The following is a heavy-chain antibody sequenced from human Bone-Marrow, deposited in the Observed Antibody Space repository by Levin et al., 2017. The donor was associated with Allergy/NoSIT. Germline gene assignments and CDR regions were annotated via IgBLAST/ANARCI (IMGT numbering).Heavy chain of an antibody. CDR3: TTEGGAHSYGRPYWYFDL. J-gene: IGHJ2*01. V-gene: IGHV3-15*07. D-gene: IGHD5-18*01. Sequence: GGSLRLSCAASGFSFSNAWMNWVRQAPGKGLEWVGRIKTKADGGTAEYVGPVKGRFTISRDDSKNKLYLQMNSLKTEDTALYYCTTEGGAHSYGRPYWYFDLWGRGTLVTVSS. CDR2: IKTKADGGTA. CDR1: GFSFSNAW.